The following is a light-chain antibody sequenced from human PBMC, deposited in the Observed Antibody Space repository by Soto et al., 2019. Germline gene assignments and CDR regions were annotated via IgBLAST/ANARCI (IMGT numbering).Light chain of an antibody. CDR3: QQRSNWRLT. CDR2: DTS. V-gene: IGKV3-11*02. CDR1: ESVVRY. J-gene: IGKJ4*01. Sequence: EIVLTQSPVTLSLSPGDTATLSCRASESVVRYLAWYQQKPGQAPRLLMYDTSKRATGIPARFSGSGYGRDFTLTISSLEPEDFAVYYCQQRSNWRLTFGGGTKVEIK.